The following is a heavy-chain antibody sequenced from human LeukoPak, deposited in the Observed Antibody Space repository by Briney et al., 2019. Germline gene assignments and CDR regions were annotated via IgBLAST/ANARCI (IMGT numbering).Heavy chain of an antibody. CDR3: AKAPREVGAADY. Sequence: PSETLSLTCTVSGGSISSSSYYWGWIRQPPGKGLEWIGSIYYSGSTYYNPSLKSRVTISVDTSKNQFSLKLSSVTAADTAVYYCAKAPREVGAADYWGQGTLVTVSS. CDR1: GGSISSSSYY. D-gene: IGHD2-15*01. V-gene: IGHV4-39*07. J-gene: IGHJ4*02. CDR2: IYYSGST.